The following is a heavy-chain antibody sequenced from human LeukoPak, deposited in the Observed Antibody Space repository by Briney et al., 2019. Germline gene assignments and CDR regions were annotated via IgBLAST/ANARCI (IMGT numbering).Heavy chain of an antibody. J-gene: IGHJ4*02. D-gene: IGHD1-1*01. CDR3: ARDAGTGYFDY. Sequence: GGSLRLSCVASGFTFSCFSMNWVRQAPGKGLEWISYISASSSTMYYADSVKGRFTISRDNAKNSLSLQINSLRDEDTAVFYCARDAGTGYFDYWGQGTLVTVSS. CDR1: GFTFSCFS. CDR2: ISASSSTM. V-gene: IGHV3-48*02.